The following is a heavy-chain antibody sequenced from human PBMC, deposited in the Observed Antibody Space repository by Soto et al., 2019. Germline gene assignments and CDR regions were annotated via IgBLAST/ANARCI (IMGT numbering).Heavy chain of an antibody. V-gene: IGHV3-23*01. D-gene: IGHD3-22*01. CDR1: GFTISSYV. CDR3: AKVYADDTRGSI. CDR2: ISASGGTT. J-gene: IGHJ3*02. Sequence: EVQLLESGGGLVQPGGSLRLSCVASGFTISSYVMSWVRQAPGKGLEWVSGISASGGTTYYADSVKGRFTISRDISKNTLYLQMDSLRAEDTAVYYCAKVYADDTRGSIWGQGTMVTVSS.